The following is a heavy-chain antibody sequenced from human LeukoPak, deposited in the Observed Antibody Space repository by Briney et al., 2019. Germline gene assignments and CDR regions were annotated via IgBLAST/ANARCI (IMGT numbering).Heavy chain of an antibody. Sequence: GGSLRLSCAASGFTFSSYAMSWVRQAPGKGLEWVSGISGGGGSTDYGDSVKGRFTISRDNSKNTLYLQMNSLRAEDTAVYYCAKDRYNAVRNFDYWGQGPLVPVSS. CDR2: ISGGGGST. J-gene: IGHJ4*02. CDR1: GFTFSSYA. D-gene: IGHD5-24*01. CDR3: AKDRYNAVRNFDY. V-gene: IGHV3-23*01.